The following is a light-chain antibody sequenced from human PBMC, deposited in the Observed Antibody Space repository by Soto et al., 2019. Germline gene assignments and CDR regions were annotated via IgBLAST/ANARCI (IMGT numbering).Light chain of an antibody. CDR1: QSVSSN. J-gene: IGKJ1*01. Sequence: EIVMTQSPATLSVSPGERATLSCRASQSVSSNLAWYQQKPGQAPRLLIYSASTRATGIPARFSGSGSGTEFTLTISRLQSEDFAVYYCQHYNNWPSWTFGQGTKVEIK. V-gene: IGKV3-15*01. CDR3: QHYNNWPSWT. CDR2: SAS.